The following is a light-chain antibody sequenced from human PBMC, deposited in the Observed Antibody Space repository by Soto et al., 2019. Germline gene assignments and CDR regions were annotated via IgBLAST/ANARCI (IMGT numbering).Light chain of an antibody. Sequence: QSALTQPRSVSGSPGQSVTISCTGTSSDVGGYKYVSWYQQHPGKAPKLMVYDVNKRPSGVPDRFSGSKSGNTASLTISGLQAEDEADYYCYSYAGSYTNVFGSGTKVTVL. CDR3: YSYAGSYTNV. V-gene: IGLV2-11*01. CDR2: DVN. J-gene: IGLJ1*01. CDR1: SSDVGGYKY.